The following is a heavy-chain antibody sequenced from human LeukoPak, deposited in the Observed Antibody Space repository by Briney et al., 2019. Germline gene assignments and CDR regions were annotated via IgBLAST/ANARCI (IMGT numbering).Heavy chain of an antibody. D-gene: IGHD6-13*01. CDR2: IYYSGST. CDR3: ARYSSSWYPVGGFDY. V-gene: IGHV4-59*08. J-gene: IGHJ4*02. CDR1: GGSISSYY. Sequence: SETLSLTCTVSGGSISSYYWSWIRQPPGKGLEWIGYIYYSGSTNYNPSLKSRVTISVDTSKNQFSPKLSSVTAADTAVYYCARYSSSWYPVGGFDYWGQGTLVTVSS.